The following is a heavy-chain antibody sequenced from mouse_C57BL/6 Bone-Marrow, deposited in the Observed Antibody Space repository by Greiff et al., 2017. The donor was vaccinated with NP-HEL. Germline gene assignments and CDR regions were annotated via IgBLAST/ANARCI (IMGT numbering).Heavy chain of an antibody. CDR1: GYTFTSYW. D-gene: IGHD1-1*01. V-gene: IGHV1-64*01. CDR3: ARRTTVVDYWYFDV. Sequence: QVQLKQPGAELVKPGASVKLSCKASGYTFTSYWMHWVKQRPGQGLEWIGMIHPNSGSTNYNEKFKSKATLTVDKSSSTAYMQLSSLTSEDSAVYYCARRTTVVDYWYFDVWGTGTTVTVSS. CDR2: IHPNSGST. J-gene: IGHJ1*03.